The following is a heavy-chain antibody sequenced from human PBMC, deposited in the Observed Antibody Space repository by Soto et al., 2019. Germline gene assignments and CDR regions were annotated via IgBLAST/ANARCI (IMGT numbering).Heavy chain of an antibody. Sequence: SGPTLVNPTQTLTLTCSFSGFSLTTSGVGVGWVRQSPEKTLEWLALIFWADDKRYSPSLRSRLTIAKDTSKNQVVLTLTNVEPVDTATYYCARILTATGGHFDSWGQGALVTVS. D-gene: IGHD2-8*02. J-gene: IGHJ4*02. V-gene: IGHV2-5*02. CDR3: ARILTATGGHFDS. CDR2: IFWADDK. CDR1: GFSLTTSGVG.